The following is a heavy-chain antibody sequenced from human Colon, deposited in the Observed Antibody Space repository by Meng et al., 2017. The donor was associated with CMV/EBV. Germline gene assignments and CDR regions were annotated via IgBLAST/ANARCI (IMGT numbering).Heavy chain of an antibody. CDR1: GFSFSSYA. Sequence: GGSLRLSCAASGFSFSSYAMSWVRQAPGKGLEWVAEIYSGGTASTYADSVKGRFTVSRDKYKNMVYLQMNSLSADYTAVYYCGKKLAAAGLCIDYWGQGTLVTVSS. D-gene: IGHD6-13*01. CDR3: GKKLAAAGLCIDY. J-gene: IGHJ4*02. V-gene: IGHV3-23*03. CDR2: IYSGGTAS.